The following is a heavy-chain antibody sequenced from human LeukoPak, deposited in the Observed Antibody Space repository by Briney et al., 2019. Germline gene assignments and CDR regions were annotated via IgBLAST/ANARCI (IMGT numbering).Heavy chain of an antibody. CDR3: ARDYGVYFDY. Sequence: GGSLRLSCAASGFTFSSYSMNWVRQAPGKGLEWVSSISSGSGYIYNADSVKGRFTISRDNAKNSLYLQMNSLRAEDTTVYYCARDYGVYFDYWGQGTLVTVSS. J-gene: IGHJ4*02. V-gene: IGHV3-21*01. D-gene: IGHD4-17*01. CDR2: ISSGSGYI. CDR1: GFTFSSYS.